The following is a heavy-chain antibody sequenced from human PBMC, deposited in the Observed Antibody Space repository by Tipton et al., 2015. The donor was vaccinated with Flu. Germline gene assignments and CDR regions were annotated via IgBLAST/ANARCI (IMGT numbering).Heavy chain of an antibody. V-gene: IGHV4-61*02. CDR2: IFTGGST. J-gene: IGHJ4*02. CDR1: GGSIRSGSYY. Sequence: TLSLTCSVSGGSIRSGSYYYNWVRQPAGKGLEWIGRIFTGGSTNYNPSLKSRVTISLDTSKNQFSLRLSSVTAADAAVYYCARHTGDSVRGVIDYWGQGTLVTVSS. CDR3: ARHTGDSVRGVIDY. D-gene: IGHD3-10*02.